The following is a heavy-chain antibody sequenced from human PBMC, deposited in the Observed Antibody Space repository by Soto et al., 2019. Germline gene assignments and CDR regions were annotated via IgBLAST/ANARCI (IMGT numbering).Heavy chain of an antibody. CDR1: GFTFSSYA. V-gene: IGHV3-30-3*01. CDR3: ARDPTRGVVVVVAAYYYYYGMDV. J-gene: IGHJ6*02. CDR2: ISYDGSNK. Sequence: PEGSLRLSCAASGFTFSSYAMHWVRQAPGKGLQWVEVISYDGSNKYYADSVKGRFTISRDNSKNTLYLQMNSLRAEDTAVYYCARDPTRGVVVVVAAYYYYYGMDVWGQGTTVTVSS. D-gene: IGHD2-15*01.